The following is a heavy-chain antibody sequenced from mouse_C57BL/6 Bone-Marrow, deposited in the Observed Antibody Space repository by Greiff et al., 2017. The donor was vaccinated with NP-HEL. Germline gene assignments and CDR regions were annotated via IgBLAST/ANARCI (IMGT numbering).Heavy chain of an antibody. V-gene: IGHV7-3*01. CDR2: IRHKANGYTT. Sequence: EVMLVESGGGLVQPGGSLSLSCAASGFTFTDYYMSWVRQPPGQALEWLGFIRHKANGYTTEYSASVKGRFTISRDNSQSILYLQMNALGAEDGATYYCARLGAHYYGSSPWFAYWGQGTLVTVSA. J-gene: IGHJ3*01. CDR3: ARLGAHYYGSSPWFAY. CDR1: GFTFTDYY. D-gene: IGHD1-1*01.